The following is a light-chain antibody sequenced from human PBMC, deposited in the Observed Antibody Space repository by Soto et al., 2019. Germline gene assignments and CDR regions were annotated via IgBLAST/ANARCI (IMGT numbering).Light chain of an antibody. CDR1: QSISSW. J-gene: IGKJ1*01. CDR2: DAS. Sequence: DIQMTQSPSTLSASVGDRGTITCRASQSISSWLAWYQQKPGKAPKLLIYDASSLEGGVPSRFSGSGSGTEFTLTISSLQPDDFATYYCQQYNSYSPKTFGQGTKV. CDR3: QQYNSYSPKT. V-gene: IGKV1-5*01.